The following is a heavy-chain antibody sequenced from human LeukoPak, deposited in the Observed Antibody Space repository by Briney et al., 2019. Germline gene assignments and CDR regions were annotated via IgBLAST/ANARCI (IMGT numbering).Heavy chain of an antibody. CDR3: AKTGSSSQLYFDY. D-gene: IGHD6-13*01. Sequence: PGGSLRLSCAASGFTFTSYAMSWVRQAPGKGLEWVSAISGSGGSTYYADSVKGRFTISRDNSKNTLYLQMNSLRAEDTAVYYCAKTGSSSQLYFDYWGQGTLVTVSS. J-gene: IGHJ4*02. CDR1: GFTFTSYA. CDR2: ISGSGGST. V-gene: IGHV3-23*01.